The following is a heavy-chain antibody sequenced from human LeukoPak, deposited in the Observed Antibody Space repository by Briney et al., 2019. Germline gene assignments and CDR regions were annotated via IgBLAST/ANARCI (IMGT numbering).Heavy chain of an antibody. J-gene: IGHJ3*02. CDR1: GDSVSSNSAA. CDR3: ARDQPWLVRPAFDI. CDR2: TYYRSKWYN. Sequence: SRTLSLTCAISGDSVSSNSAAWNWIRQSPSRGLEWLGRTYYRSKWYNDYAVSVKSRITINPDTSKNQFSLQLNSVTPEDTAVYYCARDQPWLVRPAFDIWGQGTMVTVSS. D-gene: IGHD6-19*01. V-gene: IGHV6-1*01.